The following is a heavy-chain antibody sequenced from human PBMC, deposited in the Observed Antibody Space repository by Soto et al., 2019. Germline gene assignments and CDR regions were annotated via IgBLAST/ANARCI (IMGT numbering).Heavy chain of an antibody. Sequence: SVKVSCKASGGTFNSYTISWARQAPGQGLEWMGRIIPILGIANYAQKFQGRVTITADKSTSTAYMELSSLRSEDTAVYYCARYYYGSGTAQGYYYYMDVWGKGTTVTVSS. CDR2: IIPILGIA. D-gene: IGHD3-10*01. CDR1: GGTFNSYT. CDR3: ARYYYGSGTAQGYYYYMDV. V-gene: IGHV1-69*02. J-gene: IGHJ6*03.